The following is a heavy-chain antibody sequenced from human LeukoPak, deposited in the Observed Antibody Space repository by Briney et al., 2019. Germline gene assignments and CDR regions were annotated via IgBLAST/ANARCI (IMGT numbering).Heavy chain of an antibody. Sequence: PSETLSLTCAVYGGSFSGYYWSWIRQPPGKGLEWIGEINHSGSTNYNPSLKSRVTISVYTSKNQFSLKLSSVTAADTAVYYCARGRGSSWSKHYYYYMDVWGKGTTVTVSS. J-gene: IGHJ6*03. CDR1: GGSFSGYY. V-gene: IGHV4-34*01. CDR3: ARGRGSSWSKHYYYYMDV. D-gene: IGHD6-13*01. CDR2: INHSGST.